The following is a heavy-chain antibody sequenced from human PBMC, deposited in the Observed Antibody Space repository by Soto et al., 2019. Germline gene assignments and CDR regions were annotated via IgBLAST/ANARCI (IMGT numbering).Heavy chain of an antibody. Sequence: GASVKVSCKASGGTFSSYAISWVRQAPGQGLEWMGGIIPIFGTANYAQKFQGRVTITADESTSTAYMELSSLRSEDTAVYYCARGSSSWYIVGHYYYGMDVWGQGTTVTVSS. CDR1: GGTFSSYA. D-gene: IGHD6-13*01. CDR3: ARGSSSWYIVGHYYYGMDV. J-gene: IGHJ6*02. CDR2: IIPIFGTA. V-gene: IGHV1-69*13.